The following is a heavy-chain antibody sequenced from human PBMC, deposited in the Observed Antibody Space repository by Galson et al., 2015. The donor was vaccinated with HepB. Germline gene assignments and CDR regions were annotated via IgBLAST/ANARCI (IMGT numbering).Heavy chain of an antibody. D-gene: IGHD5-18*01. CDR3: AKDNRPALVTGAHYFGMDV. CDR2: ASFNGTNK. V-gene: IGHV3-30*18. CDR1: GFTLSNYD. Sequence: SLRLSCAASGFTLSNYDIHWVRQAPGKGLEWVAVASFNGTNKYYADSVRGRITISRDNSKNTVYLQMNSLRGEDTAVYYCAKDNRPALVTGAHYFGMDVWGQGTTVSVSS. J-gene: IGHJ6*02.